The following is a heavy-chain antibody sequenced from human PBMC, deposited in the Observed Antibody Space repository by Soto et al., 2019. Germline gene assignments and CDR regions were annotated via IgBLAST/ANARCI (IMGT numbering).Heavy chain of an antibody. J-gene: IGHJ4*02. CDR1: GGYFSDHY. Sequence: SDTLSLTCAVYGGYFSDHYWRWIRQPPGNVLDWVGEINHSGGTNYNPSLKIRVNIKVDTSKNQYYLKLTSVTPADTEVHYCGRGLRASYYYDSSGLRYWGQGTLVTVSS. CDR3: GRGLRASYYYDSSGLRY. D-gene: IGHD3-22*01. V-gene: IGHV4-34*01. CDR2: INHSGGT.